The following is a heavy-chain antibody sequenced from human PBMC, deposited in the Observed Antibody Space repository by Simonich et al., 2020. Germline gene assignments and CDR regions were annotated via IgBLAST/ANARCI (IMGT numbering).Heavy chain of an antibody. Sequence: QITLKESGPTLVKPTQTLPLHCTFSGFSLSTSGVGVGWIRQPPGKALELLALIYWNDDKRYSPSLKSRLTITKDTSKNQVVLTMTNMDPVDTATYYCAHRRGFFDYWGQGTLVTVSS. CDR3: AHRRGFFDY. J-gene: IGHJ4*02. V-gene: IGHV2-5*01. CDR1: GFSLSTSGVG. CDR2: IYWNDDK.